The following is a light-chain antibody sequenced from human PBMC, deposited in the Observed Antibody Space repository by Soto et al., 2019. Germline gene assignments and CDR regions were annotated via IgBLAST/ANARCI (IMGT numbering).Light chain of an antibody. J-gene: IGLJ1*01. CDR1: SSDVGRYNY. CDR3: NSYTASSTYV. V-gene: IGLV2-14*03. Sequence: QSVLTQPASVSGSPGQSITISCTGTSSDVGRYNYVSWHQHHPGKAPKLIFYDVINRPSGVSERFSVSKSGYTASLTISGLQAEDEADYYCNSYTASSTYVFGTGTRSPS. CDR2: DVI.